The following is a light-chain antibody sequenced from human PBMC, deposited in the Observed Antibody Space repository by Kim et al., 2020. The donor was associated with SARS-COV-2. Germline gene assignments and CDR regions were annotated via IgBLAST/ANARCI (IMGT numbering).Light chain of an antibody. J-gene: IGLJ3*02. CDR1: SSSVASDF. V-gene: IGLV6-57*01. CDR3: QSYGDNSWV. CDR2: EDY. Sequence: TVIITCTRTSSSVASDFVQCFQQHPGSSPTTVIYEDYQRPSGVPARFSCSVNSSTNSAPLTFAGLKTDDEAEYCCQSYGDNSWVFGGGTQLTVL.